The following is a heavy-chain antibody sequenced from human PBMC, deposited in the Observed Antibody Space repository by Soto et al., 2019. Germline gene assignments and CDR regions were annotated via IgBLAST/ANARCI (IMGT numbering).Heavy chain of an antibody. CDR2: IVVGSGNT. D-gene: IGHD6-19*01. V-gene: IGHV1-58*01. CDR3: AAEGKQWLVKYYYYYYGMDG. Sequence: GASVKVSCKASGFTFTSSAVQWVRQARGQRLEWIGWIVVGSGNTNYAQKFQERVTITRDMSTSTAYMELSSLRSEDTAVYYCAAEGKQWLVKYYYYYYGMDGWGQGTTVTVSS. CDR1: GFTFTSSA. J-gene: IGHJ6*02.